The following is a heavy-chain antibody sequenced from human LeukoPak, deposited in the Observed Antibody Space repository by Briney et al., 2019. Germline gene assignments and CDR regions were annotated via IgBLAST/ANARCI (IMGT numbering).Heavy chain of an antibody. Sequence: GGSLRLSCAASRFTFNSYAMSWVRQAPGKGLEWVSVIGGSNGITFYVGSVKGRFTISRDNSKDTLYLQMNSLRAEDTAVYYCARNENSGWCYFDYWGQGTLVTVSS. V-gene: IGHV3-23*01. CDR3: ARNENSGWCYFDY. CDR1: RFTFNSYA. J-gene: IGHJ4*02. CDR2: IGGSNGIT. D-gene: IGHD6-19*01.